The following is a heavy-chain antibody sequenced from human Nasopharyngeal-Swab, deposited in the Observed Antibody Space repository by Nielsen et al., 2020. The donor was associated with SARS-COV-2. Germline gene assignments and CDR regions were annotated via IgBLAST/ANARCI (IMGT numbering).Heavy chain of an antibody. CDR3: AREGYCSGGSCYSGRPYYYYYMDV. J-gene: IGHJ6*03. Sequence: WIRHPPGKGLEWIGYIYYSGSTYYNPSLKSRVTISVDTSKNQFSLKLSSVTAADTAVYYCAREGYCSGGSCYSGRPYYYYYMDVWGKGTTVTVSS. CDR2: IYYSGST. D-gene: IGHD2-15*01. V-gene: IGHV4-31*02.